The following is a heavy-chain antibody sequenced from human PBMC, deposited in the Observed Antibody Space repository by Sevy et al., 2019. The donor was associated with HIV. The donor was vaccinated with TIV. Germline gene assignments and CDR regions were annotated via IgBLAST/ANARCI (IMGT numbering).Heavy chain of an antibody. CDR2: IRSKAYGETR. J-gene: IGHJ6*02. V-gene: IGHV3-49*03. D-gene: IGHD3-10*01. Sequence: GGSLRLSCRASGFNVGDYVMNWFRQAPGKGLDWAGFIRSKAYGETREYAASVKGRVTISREDSKGIAYLQMHRLKTEDTGRYYCTRAMYYHDSGSYYGMDVWGQGTTVTVSS. CDR3: TRAMYYHDSGSYYGMDV. CDR1: GFNVGDYV.